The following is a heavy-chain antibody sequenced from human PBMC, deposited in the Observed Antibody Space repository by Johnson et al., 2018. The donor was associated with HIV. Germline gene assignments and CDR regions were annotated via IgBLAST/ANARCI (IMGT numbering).Heavy chain of an antibody. D-gene: IGHD4-23*01. J-gene: IGHJ3*02. V-gene: IGHV3-30*14. Sequence: QVQLVESGGGVVQPGRSLRLSCAASGFTFSSYAMHWVRQAPGKGLEWVAVISYDGRNKDYADSVKGRCTISRENAKNSLYLQMNSLRAEDTAVYYCARWGVVTPHAFDIWGQGTMVTVSS. CDR3: ARWGVVTPHAFDI. CDR2: ISYDGRNK. CDR1: GFTFSSYA.